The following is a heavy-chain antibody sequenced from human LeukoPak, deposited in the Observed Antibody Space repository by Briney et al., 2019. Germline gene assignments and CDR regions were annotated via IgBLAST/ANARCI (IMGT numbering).Heavy chain of an antibody. CDR2: TSSSDAGT. CDR1: GFALSSYA. V-gene: IGHV3-23*01. J-gene: IGHJ4*02. Sequence: PGGSLRLSCAASGFALSSYAMSWVRQAPGKGLEWVSATSSSDAGTYHAESVRGRFTISRDNSKNTLYLQMNSLRADDAAVYYCARKNGLDYWGQGTLVTVSS. CDR3: ARKNGLDY.